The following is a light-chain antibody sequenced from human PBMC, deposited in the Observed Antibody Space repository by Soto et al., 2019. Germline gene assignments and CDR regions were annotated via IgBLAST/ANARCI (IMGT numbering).Light chain of an antibody. V-gene: IGKV3-15*01. CDR3: QQYNNWPRT. CDR1: QSVSSK. CDR2: GAS. J-gene: IGKJ1*01. Sequence: EIVMTQSPATLSVSPGERATLSCRASQSVSSKLAWYQQKPGQAPRLLIYGASTRATGIPARFSGSGSGTEFTLTISILQSEEFAVYYCQQYNNWPRTFGQGTKVEIK.